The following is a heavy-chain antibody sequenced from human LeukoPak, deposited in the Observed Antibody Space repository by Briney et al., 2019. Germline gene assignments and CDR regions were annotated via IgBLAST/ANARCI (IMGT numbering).Heavy chain of an antibody. CDR3: AKDLTYYYDSTGYYFDY. V-gene: IGHV3-23*01. Sequence: GGSLRLSCAASGFTFSSYAMSWVRQAPGKGLELVSGISGSGGTTYYADSVKGRFIISRDNSKNTLYLQLNSLRAEDTAIYYCAKDLTYYYDSTGYYFDYWGQGTLVTVSS. CDR2: ISGSGGTT. CDR1: GFTFSSYA. D-gene: IGHD3-22*01. J-gene: IGHJ4*02.